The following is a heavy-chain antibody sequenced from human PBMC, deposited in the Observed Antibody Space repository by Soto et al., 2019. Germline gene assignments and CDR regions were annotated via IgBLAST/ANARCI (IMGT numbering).Heavy chain of an antibody. CDR2: INHSGST. J-gene: IGHJ5*02. Sequence: SETLSLTCAVYGGSFSGYYWSWIRQPPGKGLEWIGEINHSGSTNYNPSLKGRVTISVDTSKNQFFLKLSSVTAADTAVYYCASHRWCSSTSCYYNWFDPWGQGTLVTVSS. D-gene: IGHD2-2*01. V-gene: IGHV4-34*01. CDR1: GGSFSGYY. CDR3: ASHRWCSSTSCYYNWFDP.